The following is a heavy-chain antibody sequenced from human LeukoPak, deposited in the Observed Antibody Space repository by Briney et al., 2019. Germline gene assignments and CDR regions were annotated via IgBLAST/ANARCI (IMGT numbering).Heavy chain of an antibody. CDR1: GGTFSSYA. CDR3: ARVKTTVTTSFDY. V-gene: IGHV1-69*04. J-gene: IGHJ4*02. Sequence: SVKVSCKASGGTFSSYAISWVRQAPGQGLEWMGRIIPILGIANYAQKFQSRVTITADKSTSTAYMELSSLRSEDTAVYYCARVKTTVTTSFDYWGQGTLVTVSS. CDR2: IIPILGIA. D-gene: IGHD4-17*01.